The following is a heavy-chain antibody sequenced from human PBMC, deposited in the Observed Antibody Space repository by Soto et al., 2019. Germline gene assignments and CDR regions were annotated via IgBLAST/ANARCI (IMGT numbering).Heavy chain of an antibody. J-gene: IGHJ5*01. V-gene: IGHV1-18*01. CDR1: GYIFTSYG. CDR3: AKDLPGELLPTCFDS. Sequence: ASVKVSCKGSGYIFTSYGIAWLRQAPGQGLEWMGWISAHNGKTEYAQKFQGRVTVTRDTSTSTAYLELRSLRSDDTALYYCAKDLPGELLPTCFDSWGQGTLVTAPQ. CDR2: ISAHNGKT. D-gene: IGHD1-26*01.